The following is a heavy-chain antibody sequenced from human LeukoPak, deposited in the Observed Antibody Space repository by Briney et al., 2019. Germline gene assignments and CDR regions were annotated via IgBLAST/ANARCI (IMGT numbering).Heavy chain of an antibody. J-gene: IGHJ5*02. CDR2: INANSGDT. CDR3: ARDRSSWLDT. D-gene: IGHD6-6*01. V-gene: IGHV1-2*02. Sequence: GASVNVSCKASGYTFYGYYMHWVRQAPGQGLEWMGWINANSGDTSYAQKFKGRVTMTRDTSISTVYMELSRLKSDDAAVYYCARDRSSWLDTWGQGTLVTVPS. CDR1: GYTFYGYY.